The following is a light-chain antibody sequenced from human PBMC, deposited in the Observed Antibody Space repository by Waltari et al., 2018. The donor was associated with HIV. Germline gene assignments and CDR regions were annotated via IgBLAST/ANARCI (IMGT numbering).Light chain of an antibody. CDR3: QQYGGSALFT. CDR2: GAS. V-gene: IGKV3-20*01. CDR1: PSVSRNY. Sequence: ELVLTQSPGTVSLSPGERATLSCRASPSVSRNYVAWYQHKPGQAPRLLIYGASNRAAGIPDRFSGSGSGTDFTLTISRLEPEDFAVYYCQQYGGSALFTFGPGTKVEIK. J-gene: IGKJ3*01.